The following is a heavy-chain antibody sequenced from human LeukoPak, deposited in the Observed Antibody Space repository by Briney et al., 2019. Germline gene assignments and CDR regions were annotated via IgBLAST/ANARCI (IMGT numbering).Heavy chain of an antibody. CDR1: AFTFSSYR. V-gene: IGHV3-21*01. CDR2: ISSSSSYI. Sequence: GGSLRLYCAASAFTFSSYRMNWVRQAQGKGLVWVSSISSSSSYIYYADSVKGRFTISRDNAKNSLYLQMNSLRAEDTAVYYCARGGGSYGSRSFDYWGQGTLVTVSS. CDR3: ARGGGSYGSRSFDY. D-gene: IGHD1-26*01. J-gene: IGHJ4*02.